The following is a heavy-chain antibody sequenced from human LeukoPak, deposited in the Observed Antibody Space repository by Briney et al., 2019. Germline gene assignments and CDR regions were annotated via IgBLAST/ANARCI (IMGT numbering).Heavy chain of an antibody. Sequence: SETLSLTCAVSGGSISISNWWSWVRQPPGKGQEWIGEINHSGSTNYNPSLKSRVTISVDTSKNQFSLKLSSVTAADTAVYYCARKYNWNYVFDYWGQGTLVTVSS. CDR2: INHSGST. D-gene: IGHD1-7*01. CDR3: ARKYNWNYVFDY. CDR1: GGSISISNW. V-gene: IGHV4-4*02. J-gene: IGHJ4*02.